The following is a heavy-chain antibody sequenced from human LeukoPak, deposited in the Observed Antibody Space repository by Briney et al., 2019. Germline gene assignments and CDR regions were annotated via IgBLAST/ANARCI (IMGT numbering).Heavy chain of an antibody. CDR1: GYTFTSYD. V-gene: IGHV1-8*01. CDR3: ATEDDYGDPSFDY. Sequence: ASVKVSCKASGYTFTSYDINWVRQATGQGLEWMGWMNPNSGNTGYAQKLQGRVTMTTDTSTSTAYMELRSLRSDDTAVYYCATEDDYGDPSFDYWGQGTLVTVSS. J-gene: IGHJ4*02. CDR2: MNPNSGNT. D-gene: IGHD4-17*01.